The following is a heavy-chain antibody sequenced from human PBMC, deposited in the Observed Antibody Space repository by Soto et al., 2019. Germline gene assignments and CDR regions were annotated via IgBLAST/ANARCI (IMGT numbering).Heavy chain of an antibody. Sequence: EVQLVESGGGLVQPGGSLRLSCAASGFTFSSYSMNWVRQAPGKGLEWVSYISSSSSTIYYADSVKGRFTISRDNAKNSLYLQMNSVRAEDTAVYYCARPDCSSTSCYAGKFDYWGQGTLVTVSS. CDR3: ARPDCSSTSCYAGKFDY. V-gene: IGHV3-48*01. J-gene: IGHJ4*02. CDR1: GFTFSSYS. CDR2: ISSSSSTI. D-gene: IGHD2-2*01.